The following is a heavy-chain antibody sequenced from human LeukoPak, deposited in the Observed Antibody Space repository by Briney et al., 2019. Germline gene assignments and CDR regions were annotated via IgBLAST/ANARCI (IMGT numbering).Heavy chain of an antibody. CDR2: ISGSGGIT. CDR1: GFTFSSYG. D-gene: IGHD5-18*01. J-gene: IGHJ4*02. V-gene: IGHV3-23*01. Sequence: GGTLRLSCAASGFTFSSYGMNWVRQAPGKGLEWVSAISGSGGITYYADSVKGRFTISRDNSKNTLYLQMNSLRAEDTAVYYCAKDRRAFRGYSYGPFDYWGQGTLVTVSS. CDR3: AKDRRAFRGYSYGPFDY.